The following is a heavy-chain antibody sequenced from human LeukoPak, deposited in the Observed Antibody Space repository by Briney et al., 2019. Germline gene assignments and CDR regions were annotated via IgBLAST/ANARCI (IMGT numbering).Heavy chain of an antibody. V-gene: IGHV3-23*01. CDR1: GFTISSHA. Sequence: GGSLRLSCAASGFTISSHAMSWVRQAPGKGLEWVSAIRGSGDRTHYADSVKGRFTISRDNSKNTLYLQMNSLRAEDTAVYYCAKDSKIVGATFRSYHYMDVWGKGTAVTVSS. D-gene: IGHD1-26*01. CDR2: IRGSGDRT. CDR3: AKDSKIVGATFRSYHYMDV. J-gene: IGHJ6*03.